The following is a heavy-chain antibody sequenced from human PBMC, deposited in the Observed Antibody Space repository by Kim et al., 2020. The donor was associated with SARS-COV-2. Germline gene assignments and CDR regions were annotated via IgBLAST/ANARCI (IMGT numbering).Heavy chain of an antibody. J-gene: IGHJ4*02. CDR1: GFTFTTFG. CDR3: AKLRTTGWLREDFDF. CDR2: ISGSGQST. D-gene: IGHD6-19*01. Sequence: GGSLRLSCVASGFTFTTFGMSWVRQSPGKGLEWVSVISGSGQSTYYLDSVKGRFTVSRDNSKNTVYLHMTGLTAGDTAIYYCAKLRTTGWLREDFDFWGQGTLVTVSS. V-gene: IGHV3-23*01.